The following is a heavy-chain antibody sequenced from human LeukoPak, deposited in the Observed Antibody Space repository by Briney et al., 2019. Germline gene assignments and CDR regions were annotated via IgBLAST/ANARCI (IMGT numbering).Heavy chain of an antibody. V-gene: IGHV1-69*02. CDR1: VGTSTSYT. Sequence: SVKVSCKASVGTSTSYTISWVRQAPEQGLEWMGRIIPILGIANYAQKFQGRVTISADKSTSTAYMELSSLRSEDTAVHYCARGADFYYYGMDVWGQGTTVTVSS. J-gene: IGHJ6*02. CDR3: ARGADFYYYGMDV. CDR2: IIPILGIA.